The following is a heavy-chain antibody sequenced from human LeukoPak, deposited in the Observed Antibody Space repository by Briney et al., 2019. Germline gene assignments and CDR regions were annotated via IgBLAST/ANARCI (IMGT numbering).Heavy chain of an antibody. CDR2: ISYDGSNK. V-gene: IGHV3-30*04. J-gene: IGHJ4*02. CDR3: ARDRQWLGRDEFFDY. Sequence: GGSLRLSCAASGFTFSRYVLHLVRQAPGKGLEWVAVISYDGSNKYYADSVKGRFTISRDNAKNSLYLQMNSLRVEDTAVYYCARDRQWLGRDEFFDYWGQGTLVTVSS. CDR1: GFTFSRYV. D-gene: IGHD6-19*01.